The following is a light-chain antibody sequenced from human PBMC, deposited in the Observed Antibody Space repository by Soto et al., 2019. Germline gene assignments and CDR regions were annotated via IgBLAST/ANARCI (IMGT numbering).Light chain of an antibody. CDR3: TSFTSSSTGV. J-gene: IGLJ3*02. CDR2: EVS. V-gene: IGLV2-14*03. CDR1: SSDVGGYNY. Sequence: QSALTQPAPVSGSPGQSITISCTGTSSDVGGYNYVSWFQQHPGKAPKLKIYEVSNRPSGVSNRFSGSKSGYTASLTISELQAEDEADYYCTSFTSSSTGVFGGGTKVTVL.